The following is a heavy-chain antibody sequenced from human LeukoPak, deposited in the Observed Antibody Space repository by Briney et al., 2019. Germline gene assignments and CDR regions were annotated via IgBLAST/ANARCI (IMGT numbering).Heavy chain of an antibody. D-gene: IGHD3-22*01. CDR2: STGDGRVT. Sequence: GGSLRLSCAPSGFTFISYAMRWVRQATGRGVEWVSASTGDGRVTRYADSVKGRFSISRDNSMSTLYLQMNSLRAEDTAVYYCAKTAYYYHGSGGLDYFDYWGQGTLVTVSS. V-gene: IGHV3-23*01. CDR3: AKTAYYYHGSGGLDYFDY. CDR1: GFTFISYA. J-gene: IGHJ4*02.